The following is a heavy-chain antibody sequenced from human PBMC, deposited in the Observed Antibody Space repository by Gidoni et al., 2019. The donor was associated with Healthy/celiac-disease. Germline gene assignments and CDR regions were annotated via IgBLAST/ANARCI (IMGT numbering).Heavy chain of an antibody. CDR2: KSYDGSNK. CDR1: GFTFSSSA. D-gene: IGHD3-10*01. J-gene: IGHJ5*02. Sequence: QVQLVEFGGGVVQPGRSLSLSCAASGFTFSSSAMHWVPQAPGKGLEWVAVKSYDGSNKYYADSVKGRFTISRDNSKNTLYLQMNSRRAEDTAVYYCAGSITMVRGVSRYGAAGAGWFDPWGQGTLVTVSS. V-gene: IGHV3-30-3*01. CDR3: AGSITMVRGVSRYGAAGAGWFDP.